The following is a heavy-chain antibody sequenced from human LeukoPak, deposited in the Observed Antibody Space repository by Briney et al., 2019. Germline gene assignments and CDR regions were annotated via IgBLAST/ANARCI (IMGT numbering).Heavy chain of an antibody. CDR2: IYPHNSDT. D-gene: IGHD4/OR15-4a*01. Sequence: GESLKISCQGSGYSFTDYWIGWVRQMPGKGLGWMGIIYPHNSDTRYSPSFQGQVTISADKSLTAASLQWSTLKASDTAMYYCARASEPGAMVTFGYWGQGTLVTVSS. J-gene: IGHJ4*02. CDR3: ARASEPGAMVTFGY. V-gene: IGHV5-51*01. CDR1: GYSFTDYW.